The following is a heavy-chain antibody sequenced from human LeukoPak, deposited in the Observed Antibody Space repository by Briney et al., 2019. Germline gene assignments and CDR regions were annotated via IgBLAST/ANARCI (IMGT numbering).Heavy chain of an antibody. Sequence: ASVKVSCKASGFIFTKYGMDWVRQAPGQRLEWMGWINAANGNTKYSQKFQGRVTITRDTSASTAYMELSSLRSEDTAVYYCARDGGPAAPLFDYWGQGTLVTVSS. CDR2: INAANGNT. D-gene: IGHD3-16*01. J-gene: IGHJ4*02. CDR1: GFIFTKYG. V-gene: IGHV1-3*01. CDR3: ARDGGPAAPLFDY.